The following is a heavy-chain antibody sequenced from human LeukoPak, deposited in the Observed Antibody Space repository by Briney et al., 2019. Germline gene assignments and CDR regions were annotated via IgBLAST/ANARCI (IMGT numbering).Heavy chain of an antibody. V-gene: IGHV4-34*01. Sequence: PSETLSLTCAVYGGSFSGYYWSWIRQPPGKGLEWIGEINHSGSTNYNPSLKSRVTISVDTSKNQLSLKLSSVTAADTAVYYCASVKWGTIDYWGQGTLVTVSS. D-gene: IGHD3-16*01. CDR3: ASVKWGTIDY. CDR2: INHSGST. J-gene: IGHJ4*02. CDR1: GGSFSGYY.